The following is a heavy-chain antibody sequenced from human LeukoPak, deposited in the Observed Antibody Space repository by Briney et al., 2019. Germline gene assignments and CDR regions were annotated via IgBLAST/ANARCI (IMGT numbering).Heavy chain of an antibody. Sequence: GGSLRLSCAASGFTFSSYWMHWVRQAPGKGLVWVSRINSDGSSTSYADSVKGRFTISRDNAKNTLYLQMNSLRVDDTAVYFCAGGGSSYYYYYMDVWGKGTTVTVSS. V-gene: IGHV3-74*01. CDR2: INSDGSST. CDR1: GFTFSSYW. D-gene: IGHD5-12*01. CDR3: AGGGSSYYYYYMDV. J-gene: IGHJ6*03.